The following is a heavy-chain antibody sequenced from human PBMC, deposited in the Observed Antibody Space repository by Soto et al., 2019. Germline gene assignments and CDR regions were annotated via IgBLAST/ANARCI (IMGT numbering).Heavy chain of an antibody. V-gene: IGHV3-30*18. CDR2: ISYDGSNK. D-gene: IGHD2-21*02. CDR3: AKEYRIVAVTAPVDH. Sequence: GGSLRLSCAASGFTFSSYGMHWVRQAPGKGLEWVAVISYDGSNKYYADSVKGRFTISRDNSKNTLYLQMNSLRTEDTAVYYCAKEYRIVAVTAPVDHWGQGTLVTVSS. CDR1: GFTFSSYG. J-gene: IGHJ4*02.